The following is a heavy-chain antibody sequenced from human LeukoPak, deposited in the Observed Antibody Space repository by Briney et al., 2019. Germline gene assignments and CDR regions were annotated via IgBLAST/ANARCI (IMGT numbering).Heavy chain of an antibody. CDR1: GYAFTDYY. J-gene: IGHJ4*02. CDR2: INTRNGGT. CDR3: ARLKTGKPNHALDF. V-gene: IGHV1-2*02. Sequence: GASVKVSCKASGYAFTDYYLHWVRQAPGQGLEWMAWINTRNGGTNFAQNFEGRVTLTRDTSITTAYMELNSLTSDDTAVYFCARLKTGKPNHALDFWGQGSLVTVSS. D-gene: IGHD1-1*01.